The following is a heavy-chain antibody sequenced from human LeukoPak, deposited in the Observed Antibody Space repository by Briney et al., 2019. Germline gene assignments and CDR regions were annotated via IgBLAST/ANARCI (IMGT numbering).Heavy chain of an antibody. CDR3: AHSSPTLWFGELSSPFDY. CDR1: GFSRSSSGVG. Sequence: GAGPTLVNPRQTLTLTCTFSGFSRSSSGVGVGWSREPPGKALEGLALIYWYEDERYSPSRNSRLTITKNTSKNQVVLTMTNMDPVDTATYYCAHSSPTLWFGELSSPFDYWGQGTLVTVSS. J-gene: IGHJ4*02. CDR2: IYWYEDE. V-gene: IGHV2-5*01. D-gene: IGHD3-10*01.